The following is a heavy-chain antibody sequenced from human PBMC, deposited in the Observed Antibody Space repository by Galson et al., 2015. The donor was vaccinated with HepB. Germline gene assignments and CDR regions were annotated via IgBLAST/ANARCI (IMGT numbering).Heavy chain of an antibody. V-gene: IGHV3-21*04. CDR3: TKDLTPGGADV. CDR2: ISHSSSFI. J-gene: IGHJ6*02. D-gene: IGHD2-15*01. Sequence: SLRLSCAGSGFTFSSYSMNWVRQTPGKGLEWVSSISHSSSFIYHADSLKGRFSISRDNAKKSVYLRMNSLGVEDTAFYYCTKDLTPGGADVWGQGTTVTVSS. CDR1: GFTFSSYS.